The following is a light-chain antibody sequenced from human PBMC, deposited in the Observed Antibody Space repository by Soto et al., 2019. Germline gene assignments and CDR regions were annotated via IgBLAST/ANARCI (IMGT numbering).Light chain of an antibody. CDR2: EVS. Sequence: QSALTQPASVSGSPGQSITISCTGTSSDVGGYKYVSWYQQHPGKAPKLMIYEVSNRPSGVSNRFSGSKSGNMASLTISGLQAEDEADYYCSSYTSSSTLYVFGTGTKVTVL. J-gene: IGLJ1*01. V-gene: IGLV2-14*01. CDR1: SSDVGGYKY. CDR3: SSYTSSSTLYV.